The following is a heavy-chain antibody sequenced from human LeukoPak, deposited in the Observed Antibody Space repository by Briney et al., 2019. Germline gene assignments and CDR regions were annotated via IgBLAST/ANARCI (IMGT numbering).Heavy chain of an antibody. J-gene: IGHJ3*02. CDR2: ISYDGSHK. Sequence: GGSLRLSCAASGFTFSSYGMHWVRQAPGKGLEWVAVISYDGSHKYYADSVKGRFTISRDNSKNTLYLQMNSLRAEDTAVYYCANLDYYGSGSYYDNAFDIWGQGTWSPSLQ. CDR1: GFTFSSYG. V-gene: IGHV3-30*18. CDR3: ANLDYYGSGSYYDNAFDI. D-gene: IGHD3-10*01.